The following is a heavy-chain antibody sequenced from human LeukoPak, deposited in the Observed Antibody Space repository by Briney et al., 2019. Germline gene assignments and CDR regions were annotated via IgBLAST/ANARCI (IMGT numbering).Heavy chain of an antibody. Sequence: GGSLRLSCAASGFTVSSNYTSWVRQAPGKGLEWVSVIYSGGSTYYADSVKGRFTISRDNSKNTLYLQMNSLRAEDTAVYYCARSEWLVQFDYWGQGTLVTVSS. D-gene: IGHD6-19*01. J-gene: IGHJ4*02. CDR3: ARSEWLVQFDY. V-gene: IGHV3-66*01. CDR1: GFTVSSNY. CDR2: IYSGGST.